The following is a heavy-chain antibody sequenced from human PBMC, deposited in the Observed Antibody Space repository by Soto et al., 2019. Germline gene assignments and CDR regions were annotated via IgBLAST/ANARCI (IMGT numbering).Heavy chain of an antibody. CDR2: ISYDEIDK. CDR3: ANDSGCQLPDNYFYYGLDV. CDR1: GFTLTSHA. Sequence: GGSLRFSGAASGFTLTSHAMHWVRQTPGKGLEWVAAISYDEIDKKYASSVKGRFTVSRDNVKNTLSLQMNSLRPEDTAVYYCANDSGCQLPDNYFYYGLDVWGQGTTVTVSS. V-gene: IGHV3-30*18. D-gene: IGHD2-2*01. J-gene: IGHJ6*02.